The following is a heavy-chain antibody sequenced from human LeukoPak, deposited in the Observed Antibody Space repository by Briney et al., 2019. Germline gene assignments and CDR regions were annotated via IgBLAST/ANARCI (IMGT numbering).Heavy chain of an antibody. D-gene: IGHD3-9*01. V-gene: IGHV1-18*01. CDR1: GYTFSLYG. CDR3: ARDALYYDILTGYYPFDY. J-gene: IGHJ4*02. CDR2: ISGYNGHA. Sequence: ASVKVSCKPSGYTFSLYGINWVRQAPGEGLEWMGWISGYNGHANYAQKFQGRVTLTTDASTNTAYMELRSLRSDDTAVYYCARDALYYDILTGYYPFDYWGQGTLVTVSS.